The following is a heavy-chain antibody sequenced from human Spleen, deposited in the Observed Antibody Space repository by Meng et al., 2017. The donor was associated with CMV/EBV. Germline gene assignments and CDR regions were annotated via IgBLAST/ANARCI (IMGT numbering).Heavy chain of an antibody. J-gene: IGHJ4*02. Sequence: YTFTDEYRHSGRQEAGQGLEWMEWMKPDSGSTNYAQKLQGRVTMNSDTSISTAYMELSSLRYDDTAGDDCMRDGNAPEPLREERFDYWGQGTLVTVSS. CDR3: MRDGNAPEPLREERFDY. V-gene: IGHV1-2*02. CDR2: MKPDSGST. CDR1: YTFTDEY. D-gene: IGHD1-14*01.